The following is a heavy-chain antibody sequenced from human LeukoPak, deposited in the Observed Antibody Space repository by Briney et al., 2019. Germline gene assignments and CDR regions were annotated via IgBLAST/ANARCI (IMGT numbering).Heavy chain of an antibody. Sequence: GGSLRLSCAASGFPFSSYEMNWVRQAPGKGLEWVSVIYSGGRTYYADSVKGRFTISRDNSKNTLYLQMNRLRAEDTAVYYCARAGPSSSWHQFDYWGQGTLVTISS. CDR1: GFPFSSYE. J-gene: IGHJ4*02. V-gene: IGHV3-66*01. D-gene: IGHD6-13*01. CDR2: IYSGGRT. CDR3: ARAGPSSSWHQFDY.